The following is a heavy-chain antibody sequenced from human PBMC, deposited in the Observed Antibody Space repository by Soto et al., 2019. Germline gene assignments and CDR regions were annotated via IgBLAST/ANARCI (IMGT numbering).Heavy chain of an antibody. CDR3: ARQIYDSDTGPNFQYYFDS. J-gene: IGHJ4*02. CDR1: SYSFAGYW. Sequence: GESLKISCKGSSYSFAGYWITWVRQKPGKGLEWMGRIDPSDSQTYYSPSFRGHVTISVTKSITTVFLQWSSLRASDTAMYYCARQIYDSDTGPNFQYYFDSWGQGTPVTVS. D-gene: IGHD3-22*01. CDR2: IDPSDSQT. V-gene: IGHV5-10-1*01.